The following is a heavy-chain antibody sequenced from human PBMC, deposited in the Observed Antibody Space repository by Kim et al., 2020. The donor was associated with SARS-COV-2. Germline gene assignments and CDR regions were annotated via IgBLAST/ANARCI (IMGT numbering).Heavy chain of an antibody. J-gene: IGHJ6*02. CDR3: ARDISSPGDYYYYYGMDV. V-gene: IGHV1-69*04. CDR1: GGTFSSYA. CDR2: IIPILGIA. D-gene: IGHD6-6*01. Sequence: SVKVSCKASGGTFSSYAISWVRQAPGQGLEWMGRIIPILGIANYAQKFQGRVTITADKSTSTAYMELSSLRSEDTAVYYCARDISSPGDYYYYYGMDVWGQGTTVTVSS.